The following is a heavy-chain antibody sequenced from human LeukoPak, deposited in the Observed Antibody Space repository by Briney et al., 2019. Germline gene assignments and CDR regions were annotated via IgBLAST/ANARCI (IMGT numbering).Heavy chain of an antibody. CDR2: IYTSGTT. CDR1: GASISNSFYY. D-gene: IGHD4-17*01. Sequence: PSETLSLTCTVSGASISNSFYYWGWIRQPPGTGLEWIGRIYTSGTTHYNPSLKSRVTMSVDTSKNQFSLKLSSVTAADTAVYYCARLSTVTTSFDYWGQGTLVTVSS. J-gene: IGHJ4*02. V-gene: IGHV4-39*07. CDR3: ARLSTVTTSFDY.